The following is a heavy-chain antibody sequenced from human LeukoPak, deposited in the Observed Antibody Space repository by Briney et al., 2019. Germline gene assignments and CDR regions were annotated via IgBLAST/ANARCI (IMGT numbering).Heavy chain of an antibody. V-gene: IGHV1-69*05. CDR1: GGTFSSYA. CDR2: IIPIFGTA. D-gene: IGHD6-19*01. J-gene: IGHJ4*02. CDR3: ARDGYSSGWLELADY. Sequence: SVKVSCKASGGTFSSYAISWVRQAPGQGLEWMGRIIPIFGTANYAQKFQGRVTITTDESTSTAYMELSSLRSEDTAVYYCARDGYSSGWLELADYWGQGTLVTVSS.